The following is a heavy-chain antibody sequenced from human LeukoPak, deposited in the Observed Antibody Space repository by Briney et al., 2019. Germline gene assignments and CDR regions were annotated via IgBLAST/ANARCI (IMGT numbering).Heavy chain of an antibody. V-gene: IGHV4-39*07. Sequence: SETLSLTCTVSGGSISNSTYYWGWIRQPPGKGLEWIGSIYYSGSTYYSPALKTRVTISVDTAKNQFSLKLSSVTAADAAVYFCARSATLRPNFDYWGQGTLVTVFS. J-gene: IGHJ4*02. CDR3: ARSATLRPNFDY. CDR2: IYYSGST. CDR1: GGSISNSTYY. D-gene: IGHD2-15*01.